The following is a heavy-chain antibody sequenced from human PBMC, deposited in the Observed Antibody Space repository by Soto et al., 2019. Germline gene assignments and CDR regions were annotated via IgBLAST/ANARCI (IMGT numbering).Heavy chain of an antibody. V-gene: IGHV1-69*12. Sequence: QVQLVQSGAEVKKPGSSVKVSCKASGGTFSSDSFSWVRQAPGQGLEWMGGIIPMFDTPIYAQKFQDRVTITADESTSTAYXQLSSXXSXXTAVXYCXXXXGXXRDFNYWGQGSLVTVSS. CDR3: XXXXGXXRDFNY. CDR2: IIPMFDTP. J-gene: IGHJ4*02. CDR1: GGTFSSDS.